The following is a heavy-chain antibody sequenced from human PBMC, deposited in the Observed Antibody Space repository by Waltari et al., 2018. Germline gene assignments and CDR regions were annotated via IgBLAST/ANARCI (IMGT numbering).Heavy chain of an antibody. J-gene: IGHJ6*02. D-gene: IGHD6-6*01. Sequence: EVQLVESGGGLIQPGGSLRLSCAASGLTVSNTYMKWVRQAPGKGLGWVSVIDSGGDTYYADSVKGRLTISRDNSKNMLYLQMNSLRAEDTAVYYCARESRSSSSYYYYGMDVWGRGTTVTVSS. CDR1: GLTVSNTY. CDR2: IDSGGDT. V-gene: IGHV3-53*01. CDR3: ARESRSSSSYYYYGMDV.